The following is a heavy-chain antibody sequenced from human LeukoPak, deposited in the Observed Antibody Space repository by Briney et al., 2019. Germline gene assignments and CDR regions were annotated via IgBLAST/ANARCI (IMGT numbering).Heavy chain of an antibody. J-gene: IGHJ4*02. CDR2: ISSNGGST. Sequence: GGSLRLSCAASGLTFSSYAMHWVRQAPGKGLEYVSVISSNGGSTYYANSVKGRFTISRDNSKNTLYLQMGSLRAEDMAVYYCARGGPFQWELLVYWGQGTLVTVSS. V-gene: IGHV3-64*01. CDR1: GLTFSSYA. CDR3: ARGGPFQWELLVY. D-gene: IGHD1-26*01.